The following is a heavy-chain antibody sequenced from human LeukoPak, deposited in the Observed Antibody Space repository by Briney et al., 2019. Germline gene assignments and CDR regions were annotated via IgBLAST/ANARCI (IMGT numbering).Heavy chain of an antibody. CDR1: GYTFTDYY. D-gene: IGHD2-15*01. V-gene: IGHV1-2*02. J-gene: IGHJ6*03. CDR3: ARSYCSGGSCLGYYYYYYMDV. CDR2: INPNSGGT. Sequence: ASVKVSCKASGYTFTDYYMHWVRQAPGQGLEWMGWINPNSGGTNYAQKFQGRVTMTRDTSISTAYMELSRLRSDDTAVYYCARSYCSGGSCLGYYYYYYMDVWGKGTTVTVSS.